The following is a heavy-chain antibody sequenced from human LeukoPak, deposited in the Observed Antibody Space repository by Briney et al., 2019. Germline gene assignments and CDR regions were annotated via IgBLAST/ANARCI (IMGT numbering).Heavy chain of an antibody. V-gene: IGHV3-21*01. D-gene: IGHD3-9*01. CDR2: ISSSSYI. CDR1: GFTFSSYS. CDR3: ARGTTLRYFDWLLSTSDAFDI. Sequence: GGSLRLSCAASGFTFSSYSMNWVRQAPGKGLEWVSSISSSSYIYYADSVKGRFTISRDNAKNSLYLQMNSLRAEDTAVYYCARGTTLRYFDWLLSTSDAFDIWGQGTMVTVSS. J-gene: IGHJ3*02.